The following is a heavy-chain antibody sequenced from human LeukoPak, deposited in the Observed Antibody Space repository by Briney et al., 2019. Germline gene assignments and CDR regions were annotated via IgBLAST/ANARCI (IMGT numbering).Heavy chain of an antibody. Sequence: SQTLSLTCTVSGGCISSGDYYWSWIRQPPGKGLEWIGYIYYSGSTYYNPSLKSRVTISVDTSKNQFSLKLSSVTAADTAVYYCARRGSGYAYYFDYWGQGTLVTVSS. CDR1: GGCISSGDYY. CDR3: ARRGSGYAYYFDY. CDR2: IYYSGST. D-gene: IGHD3-22*01. V-gene: IGHV4-30-4*01. J-gene: IGHJ4*02.